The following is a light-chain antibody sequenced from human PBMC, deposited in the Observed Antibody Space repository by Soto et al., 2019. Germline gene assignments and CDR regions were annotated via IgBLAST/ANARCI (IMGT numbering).Light chain of an antibody. Sequence: DIQMTQSPSTLSGSVGDRVTITCRASQTISSWLAWYQQKPGKAPKLLIYKASTLKSGIPSRFSGSGSGTEFTLTISSLQPDDFATYYCQHYNCYSEAFGQGTKVERK. J-gene: IGKJ1*01. CDR3: QHYNCYSEA. CDR1: QTISSW. CDR2: KAS. V-gene: IGKV1-5*03.